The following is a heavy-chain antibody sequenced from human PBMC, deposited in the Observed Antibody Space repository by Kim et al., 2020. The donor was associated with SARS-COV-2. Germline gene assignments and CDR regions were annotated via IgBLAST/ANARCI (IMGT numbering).Heavy chain of an antibody. CDR2: IIPIFGTA. Sequence: SVKVSCKASGGTFSSYAISWVRQAPGQGLEWMGGIIPIFGTANYAQKFQGRVTITADESTSTAYMELSSLRSEDTAVYYCARDVGYYDSSGYRDYYYGMDVGGQGTTVTVSS. CDR3: ARDVGYYDSSGYRDYYYGMDV. J-gene: IGHJ6*02. V-gene: IGHV1-69*13. CDR1: GGTFSSYA. D-gene: IGHD3-22*01.